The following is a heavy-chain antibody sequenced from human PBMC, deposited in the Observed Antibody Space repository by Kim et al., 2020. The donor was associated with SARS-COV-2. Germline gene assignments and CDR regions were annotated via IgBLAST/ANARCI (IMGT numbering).Heavy chain of an antibody. CDR2: IKQDGNQK. CDR1: GFTFSSYW. J-gene: IGHJ3*02. Sequence: GGSLRLSCAASGFTFSSYWMTWLRQAPGKGLEWVANIKQDGNQKYYVDSVKGRFTISRDNAKTSLYPQMNSLRAEDTAVYYCARDGDLYSSGKDAFDSWGQGTMVTVSS. D-gene: IGHD6-19*01. V-gene: IGHV3-7*01. CDR3: ARDGDLYSSGKDAFDS.